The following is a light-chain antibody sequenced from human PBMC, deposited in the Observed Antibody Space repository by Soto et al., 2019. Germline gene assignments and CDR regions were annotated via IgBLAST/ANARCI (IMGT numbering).Light chain of an antibody. Sequence: IQMTQSPSTLSASVGDRVTITCQASQTISNWLAWYQQKPGKAPKLLIYKASTLESGVPSRFSGSGSVTEFTLTISSLQPEDFATYYCQQYNSYSQTFCQGTKVEIK. J-gene: IGKJ1*01. CDR1: QTISNW. CDR2: KAS. V-gene: IGKV1-5*03. CDR3: QQYNSYSQT.